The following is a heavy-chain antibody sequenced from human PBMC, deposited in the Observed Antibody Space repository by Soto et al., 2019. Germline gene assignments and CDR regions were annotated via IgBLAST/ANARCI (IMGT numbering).Heavy chain of an antibody. CDR1: GGSFSRFY. Sequence: SETLSLTCTVSGGSFSRFYWTWIRQTPGKGLEWIGHIQTRQNTNYNPSLKSRVTISRDTSASTAYIELTSLRSEDTAVYYCARDTGDGTFDFWGQGTLVTVSS. V-gene: IGHV4-4*08. CDR2: IQTRQNT. CDR3: ARDTGDGTFDF. J-gene: IGHJ4*02. D-gene: IGHD7-27*01.